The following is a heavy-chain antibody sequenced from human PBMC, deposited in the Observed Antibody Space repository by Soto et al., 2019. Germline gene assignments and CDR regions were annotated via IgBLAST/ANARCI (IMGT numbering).Heavy chain of an antibody. CDR1: GYTFTSYA. J-gene: IGHJ4*02. V-gene: IGHV1-3*05. Sequence: QVQLVQSGAEEKKPGASVKVSCKASGYTFTSYAMHWVRQAPGQRLEWMGWINAGNGNTKYSQKFQGRVTITRDTAARTAYMGLSSLRCEDTAVYDWARRIVVVAALDYWGQGTLVTVSS. CDR2: INAGNGNT. D-gene: IGHD2-21*02. CDR3: ARRIVVVAALDY.